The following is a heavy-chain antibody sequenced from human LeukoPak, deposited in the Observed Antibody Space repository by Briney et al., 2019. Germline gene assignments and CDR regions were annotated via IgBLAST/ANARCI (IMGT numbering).Heavy chain of an antibody. CDR2: IKQDGSEK. D-gene: IGHD3-10*01. Sequence: GGSLRLSCAASGFSFSTYGMSWVRQAPGKGLEWVANIKQDGSEKYYVDSVKGRFTISRDNAKNSLYLQMNSLRVEDTAVYYCAKVAKYYYGSETYYFFEHWGQGTPVTASS. V-gene: IGHV3-7*01. CDR1: GFSFSTYG. CDR3: AKVAKYYYGSETYYFFEH. J-gene: IGHJ4*02.